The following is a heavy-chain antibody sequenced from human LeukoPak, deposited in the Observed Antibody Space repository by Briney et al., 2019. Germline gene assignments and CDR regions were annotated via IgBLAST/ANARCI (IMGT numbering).Heavy chain of an antibody. V-gene: IGHV3-66*01. CDR1: GFTVSSNY. CDR2: IYSGGST. D-gene: IGHD5-18*01. CDR3: AKGLRGYSYGPNGY. Sequence: PGGSLRLSCAASGFTVSSNYMSWVRQAPGKGLEWVSIIYSGGSTYYADSVKGRFTISRDNSKNTLYLQMNSLRAEDTAVYYCAKGLRGYSYGPNGYWGQGTLVTVSS. J-gene: IGHJ4*02.